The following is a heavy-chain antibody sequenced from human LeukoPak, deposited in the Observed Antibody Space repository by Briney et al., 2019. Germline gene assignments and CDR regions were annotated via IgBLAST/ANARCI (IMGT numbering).Heavy chain of an antibody. Sequence: ASVKVSCKASGYTFTVHYLHWLRQAPGQGLEWMGWIKPDSGATNFAQNFQGRITMTSDTSINTAYMELSSLTSDDTATYYCARNHDTGPDYWGQGTLVTVSA. CDR2: IKPDSGAT. J-gene: IGHJ4*02. D-gene: IGHD2-8*02. CDR3: ARNHDTGPDY. V-gene: IGHV1-2*02. CDR1: GYTFTVHY.